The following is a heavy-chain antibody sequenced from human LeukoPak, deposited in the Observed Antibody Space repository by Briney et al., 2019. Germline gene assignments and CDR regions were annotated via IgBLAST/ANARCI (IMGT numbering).Heavy chain of an antibody. CDR2: IFPGDSDT. J-gene: IGHJ6*02. CDR1: GYSFTNYW. D-gene: IGHD2/OR15-2a*01. Sequence: GESLKISCKAIGYSFTNYWIAWVRQMPGKGLEWMGIIFPGDSDTTYSPSFQGQVTISVDNSISTAYLQWSSLKASDTAKYYCARTEYREYYYYYTDVWGQGTTVTVSS. V-gene: IGHV5-51*01. CDR3: ARTEYREYYYYYTDV.